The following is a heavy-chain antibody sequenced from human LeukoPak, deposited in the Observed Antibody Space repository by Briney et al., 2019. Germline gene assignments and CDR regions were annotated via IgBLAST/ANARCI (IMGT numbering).Heavy chain of an antibody. D-gene: IGHD5-12*01. CDR2: INHSGST. J-gene: IGHJ4*02. CDR1: GGSFSGYY. CDR3: ARRGWLRTFDY. Sequence: SETLSLTCAVYGGSFSGYYWSWIRQPPGKGLEWIGEINHSGSTNYNPSLKSRVTISVDTSKNQFSLKLSSVTAADTAVYYCARRGWLRTFDYWGQGTLVTVSS. V-gene: IGHV4-34*01.